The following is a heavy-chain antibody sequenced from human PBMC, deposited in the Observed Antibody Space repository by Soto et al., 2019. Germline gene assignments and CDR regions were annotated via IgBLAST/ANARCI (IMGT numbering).Heavy chain of an antibody. Sequence: EVQLLQSGGGLVQPGGSLRLSCAASGFSLTNYAMTWVRQAPGKGLEWVSTIAGSDSHTYYADSVKGRFTISRDSSKKTLLLQMNSLRTEDTAIYYCAKDPTTSGWYNYGLDVWGQGTTVTVSS. D-gene: IGHD6-19*01. V-gene: IGHV3-23*01. J-gene: IGHJ6*02. CDR3: AKDPTTSGWYNYGLDV. CDR2: IAGSDSHT. CDR1: GFSLTNYA.